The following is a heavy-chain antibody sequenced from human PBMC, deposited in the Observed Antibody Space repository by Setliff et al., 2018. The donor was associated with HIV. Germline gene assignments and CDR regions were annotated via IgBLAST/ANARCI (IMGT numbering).Heavy chain of an antibody. D-gene: IGHD3-16*01. CDR1: GGSIRTGAYY. CDR2: IYYDGRT. Sequence: SLTCTVSGGSIRTGAYYWGWIRQPPGKGLEWIGSIYYDGRTFYKPSLKSRLTISVDTSKNQFSLRLNSVTAADTAVYFCARGGAVSADFDSWGQGTLVTVSS. J-gene: IGHJ4*02. CDR3: ARGGAVSADFDS. V-gene: IGHV4-39*07.